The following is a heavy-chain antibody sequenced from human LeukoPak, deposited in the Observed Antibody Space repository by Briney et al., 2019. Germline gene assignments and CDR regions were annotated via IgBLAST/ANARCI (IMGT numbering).Heavy chain of an antibody. CDR3: ATSAPNTDYGDYYYYGMDV. CDR2: IYHSGST. D-gene: IGHD4-17*01. J-gene: IGHJ6*02. Sequence: PSETLSLTCTVSGGSISSYYWSWIRQPPGKGLEWIGEIYHSGSTNYNPSLKSRVTISVDKSKNQFSLKLSSVTAADTAVYYCATSAPNTDYGDYYYYGMDVWGQGTTVTVSS. V-gene: IGHV4-59*12. CDR1: GGSISSYY.